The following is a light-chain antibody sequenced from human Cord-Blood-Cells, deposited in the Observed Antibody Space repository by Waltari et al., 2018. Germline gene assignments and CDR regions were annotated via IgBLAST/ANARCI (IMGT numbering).Light chain of an antibody. J-gene: IGLJ3*02. CDR2: SNK. CDR3: AAWDDSLNGWV. CDR1: SSNIGSNT. Sequence: QSVLTQPPSASGTPGQRVTISCSGSSSNIGSNTVNWYQQLPGTAPKLLIYSNKPRASGVPDRFSGSKSGTSASLAISGLQSEDEADYYCAAWDDSLNGWVFGGGTKLTVL. V-gene: IGLV1-44*01.